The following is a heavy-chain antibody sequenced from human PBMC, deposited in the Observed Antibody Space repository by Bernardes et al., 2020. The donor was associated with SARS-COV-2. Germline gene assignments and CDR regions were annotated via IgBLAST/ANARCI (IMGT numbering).Heavy chain of an antibody. CDR1: GFIFSDYA. D-gene: IGHD2-15*01. Sequence: GGSLRLSCAASGFIFSDYAMTWVRQAPGKGLEWVADIVGRGDKRDYADSVKGRFTISRDNAKNSLFLQMDSLRAEDTAVYHCARYLSHYGLDVWGQGTTVTVSS. V-gene: IGHV3-23*01. CDR3: ARYLSHYGLDV. CDR2: IVGRGDKR. J-gene: IGHJ6*02.